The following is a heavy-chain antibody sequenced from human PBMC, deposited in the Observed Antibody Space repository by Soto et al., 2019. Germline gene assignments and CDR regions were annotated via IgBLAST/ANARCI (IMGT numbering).Heavy chain of an antibody. CDR3: ATPGSGNYYMDV. CDR2: FDPEDGET. Sequence: GTSVKASCKVSGYTLTELSMHWVRQAPGKGLEWMGGFDPEDGETIYAQKFQGRVTMTEDTSTDTAYMELSSLRSEDTAVYYCATPGSGNYYMDVWGKGTTVTVSS. CDR1: GYTLTELS. J-gene: IGHJ6*03. V-gene: IGHV1-24*01.